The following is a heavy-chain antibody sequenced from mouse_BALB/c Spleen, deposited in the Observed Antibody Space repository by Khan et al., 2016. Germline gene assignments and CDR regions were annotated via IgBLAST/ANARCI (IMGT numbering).Heavy chain of an antibody. CDR3: ARSTHAMDY. V-gene: IGHV1-7*01. CDR2: INPNTGYS. Sequence: QVQLKQSGAELAKPGASVKMSCKASGYTFTTYWMHWVKQRPGQGLEWIGYINPNTGYSEYDQKFKDKATLTADKSSSTAYMQLSSLTSEDSAVYYCARSTHAMDYWGQGTSVTVSS. J-gene: IGHJ4*01. CDR1: GYTFTTYW.